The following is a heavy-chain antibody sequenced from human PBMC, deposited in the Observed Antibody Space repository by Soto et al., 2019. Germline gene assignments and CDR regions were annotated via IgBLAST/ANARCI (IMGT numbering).Heavy chain of an antibody. CDR2: ISGRGSST. Sequence: EVQLLNSGGGLVQPGGSLRLSCAASGFTFSNYDMNWVRQAPGKGLEWVSAISGRGSSTYYADSVKGRFTISRDDSKNTAYLQMNSLRAEDTDVYYCAKGSIVAGAIRYDLDYWGQGTLVTVSS. CDR1: GFTFSNYD. D-gene: IGHD2-2*01. CDR3: AKGSIVAGAIRYDLDY. J-gene: IGHJ4*02. V-gene: IGHV3-23*01.